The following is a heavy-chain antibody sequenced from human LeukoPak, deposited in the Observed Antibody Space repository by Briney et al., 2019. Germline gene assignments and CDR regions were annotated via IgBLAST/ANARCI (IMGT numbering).Heavy chain of an antibody. Sequence: PSETLSLTCAVSGGSFSGYYWSWIRQPPGKGLEWIGEINHSGSTNYNPSLKSRVTISVDTSKNQFSLKLSSVTAADTAVYYCARLGYCSGGSCYSYYYYYYMDVWGKGTTVTVSS. CDR1: GGSFSGYY. CDR2: INHSGST. CDR3: ARLGYCSGGSCYSYYYYYYMDV. D-gene: IGHD2-15*01. V-gene: IGHV4-34*01. J-gene: IGHJ6*03.